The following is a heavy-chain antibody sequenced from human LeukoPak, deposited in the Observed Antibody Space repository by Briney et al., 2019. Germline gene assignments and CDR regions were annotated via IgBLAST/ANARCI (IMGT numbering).Heavy chain of an antibody. CDR2: IYSGGST. J-gene: IGHJ4*02. V-gene: IGHV3-53*01. CDR3: ARLNGYNNWFFDY. D-gene: IGHD5-24*01. CDR1: GFTVSSNY. Sequence: GGSLRLSCAASGFTVSSNYMSWVRQAPGKGLEWVSVIYSGGSTYYADSVMARFTISRDNSKNTLYLQMNSLRAEDTAVYYCARLNGYNNWFFDYWGQGTLVTVSS.